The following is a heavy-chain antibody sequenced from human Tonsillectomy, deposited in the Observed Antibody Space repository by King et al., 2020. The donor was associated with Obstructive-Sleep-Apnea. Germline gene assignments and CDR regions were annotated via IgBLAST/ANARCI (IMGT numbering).Heavy chain of an antibody. CDR2: IRWNSGSI. Sequence: GGGGGQPGRSLRLSCAASGFTVEEYAMHWVRQAPGKGLEGVSGIRWNSGSIGYADSVKGRFTISRDNAKNSLYLQMHSLRAEDTALYYCAKGGVVVAATPIPYFQHWGKGTLVTVSS. J-gene: IGHJ1*01. CDR1: GFTVEEYA. V-gene: IGHV3-9*01. D-gene: IGHD2-15*01. CDR3: AKGGVVVAATPIPYFQH.